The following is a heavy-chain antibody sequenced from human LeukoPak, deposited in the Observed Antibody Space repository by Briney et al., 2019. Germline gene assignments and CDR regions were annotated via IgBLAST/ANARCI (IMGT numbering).Heavy chain of an antibody. D-gene: IGHD4-11*01. J-gene: IGHJ6*03. V-gene: IGHV3-74*01. CDR1: GFTFSSNW. CDR2: INSDGSST. Sequence: QPGGSLRLSCAASGFTFSSNWMHWVRQAPGKGLVWVSCINSDGSSTNYADSVKGRFTVSRDNAKNSLYLQMNSLRAEDTAVYYCARGVPKTSYYYYYMDVWGKGTTVTVSS. CDR3: ARGVPKTSYYYYYMDV.